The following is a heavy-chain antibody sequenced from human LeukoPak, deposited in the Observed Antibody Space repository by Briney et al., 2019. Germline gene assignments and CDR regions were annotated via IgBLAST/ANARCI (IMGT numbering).Heavy chain of an antibody. V-gene: IGHV3-74*01. CDR1: GFTFSSYW. D-gene: IGHD6-13*01. Sequence: PGGSLRLSCAASGFTFSSYWMHWVRQAPGKGLVWVSRINSDGSSTSYADSVKGRFTISRDNAKNTLYLQMNSLRAEDTAVYYCARAGIAAAGPYYWGQGTLVTASS. CDR2: INSDGSST. CDR3: ARAGIAAAGPYY. J-gene: IGHJ4*02.